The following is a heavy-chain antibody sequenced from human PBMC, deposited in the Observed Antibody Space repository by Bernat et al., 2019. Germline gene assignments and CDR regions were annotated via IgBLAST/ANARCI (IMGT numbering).Heavy chain of an antibody. CDR1: GGSISSSNW. D-gene: IGHD3-10*01. Sequence: QVQLQESGPGLVKPSGTLSLTCAVSGGSISSSNWWSWVRQPPGKGLEWIGEIYHSGSTNCNPSLKSRVTISVDTSKNQFSLKLSSVTAADTAVYYCARGRRVTMVRGGILWFDPWGQGTLVTVSS. CDR2: IYHSGST. V-gene: IGHV4-4*02. CDR3: ARGRRVTMVRGGILWFDP. J-gene: IGHJ5*02.